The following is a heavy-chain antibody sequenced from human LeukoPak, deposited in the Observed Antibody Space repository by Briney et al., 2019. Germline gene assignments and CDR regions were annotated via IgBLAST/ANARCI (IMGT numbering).Heavy chain of an antibody. CDR1: GFTFSTYW. CDR3: AKIEYSRSSLSYFDY. Sequence: PGESLRLSCAASGFTFSTYWMSWVRQAPGKGLEWVANIKQDGNEKYYVDSVKGRFTISRDNAKNSLYLQMNGLRAEDTAVYYCAKIEYSRSSLSYFDYWGQGTLVTVSS. V-gene: IGHV3-7*01. D-gene: IGHD6-6*01. J-gene: IGHJ4*02. CDR2: IKQDGNEK.